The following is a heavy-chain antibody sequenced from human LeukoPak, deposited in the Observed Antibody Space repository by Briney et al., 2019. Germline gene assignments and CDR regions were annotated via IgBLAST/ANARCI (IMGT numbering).Heavy chain of an antibody. CDR2: INQDGSEA. CDR3: SAIFYH. Sequence: GGSLRLSCAASGFTFSSYAMSWVRQAPGKGLEWVANINQDGSEAYFVDSVKGRFTISRDNAKKSVSLQMNSLRAEDTAIYYCSAIFYHWGQGTLVTVSS. V-gene: IGHV3-7*01. CDR1: GFTFSSYA. D-gene: IGHD2-2*01. J-gene: IGHJ4*02.